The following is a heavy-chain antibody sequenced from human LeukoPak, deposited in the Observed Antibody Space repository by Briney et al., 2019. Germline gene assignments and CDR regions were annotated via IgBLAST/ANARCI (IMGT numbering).Heavy chain of an antibody. CDR3: AKDREYDDSCDYSG. CDR1: GFTLSSYS. J-gene: IGHJ4*02. CDR2: VWRDGSAT. D-gene: IGHD3-22*01. Sequence: GGSLRLSGVASGFTLSSYSMNWVRQAPGKGLGWVAVVWRDGSATYYADSVKGRFTIFRDNSKNTLYLQMNSLRAEDTAVYYCAKDREYDDSCDYSGWGQGTLVTVSS. V-gene: IGHV3-33*06.